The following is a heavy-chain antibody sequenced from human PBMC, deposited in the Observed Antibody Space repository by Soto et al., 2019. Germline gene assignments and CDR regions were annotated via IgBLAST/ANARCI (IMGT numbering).Heavy chain of an antibody. J-gene: IGHJ4*02. V-gene: IGHV3-21*01. D-gene: IGHD2-15*01. CDR1: GFTFSGYS. CDR3: ATVQDQVVAATSY. Sequence: VGSLRLSCAASGFTFSGYSMNWVRQAPGKGLEWVSSISSSSSYIYYADSVKGRFTISRDNAKNSLYLQMNSLRAEDTAVYYCATVQDQVVAATSYWGQGTLVTVSS. CDR2: ISSSSSYI.